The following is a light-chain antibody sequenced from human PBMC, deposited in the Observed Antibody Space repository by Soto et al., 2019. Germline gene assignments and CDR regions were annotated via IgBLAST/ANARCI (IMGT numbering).Light chain of an antibody. CDR1: QSVSSSY. V-gene: IGKV3-20*01. Sequence: IVWTQSPVTLSLSPGERATLSCRASQSVSSSYLAWYQQKPGQAPRLLIYGASSRATGIPDRFSGSGSGTDFTLTISRLEPEDFAVYYCQQYGSSPRTFGQGARLEIK. CDR2: GAS. CDR3: QQYGSSPRT. J-gene: IGKJ5*01.